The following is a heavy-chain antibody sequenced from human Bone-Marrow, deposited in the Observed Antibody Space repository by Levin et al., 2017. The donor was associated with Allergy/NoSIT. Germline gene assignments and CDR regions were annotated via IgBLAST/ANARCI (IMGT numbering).Heavy chain of an antibody. CDR2: LSGSGRTV. V-gene: IGHV3-23*01. D-gene: IGHD6-19*01. Sequence: GGSLRLSCAASGFNFDNFAMTWVRQAPGRGLEWVSVLSGSGRTVNYADSVRGRFTISRDNSRNTLFLQMNNLRAEDTAIYYCAKDRFSQSSGWLDSWGQGTLVTVSS. J-gene: IGHJ4*02. CDR1: GFNFDNFA. CDR3: AKDRFSQSSGWLDS.